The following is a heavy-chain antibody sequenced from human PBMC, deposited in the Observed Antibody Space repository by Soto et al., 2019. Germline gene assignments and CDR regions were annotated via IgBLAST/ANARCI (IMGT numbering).Heavy chain of an antibody. CDR1: GGTFSSYT. J-gene: IGHJ4*02. Sequence: QVQLVQSGAEVKKPGSSVKVSCKASGGTFSSYTISWVRQAPGQGLEWMGRIIPILGIANYAQKFQGRVTITAEKSTNTAYRELSSLRSEDTAVYYCARDWELPFDYWGQETLVTVSS. CDR2: IIPILGIA. V-gene: IGHV1-69*08. CDR3: ARDWELPFDY. D-gene: IGHD1-26*01.